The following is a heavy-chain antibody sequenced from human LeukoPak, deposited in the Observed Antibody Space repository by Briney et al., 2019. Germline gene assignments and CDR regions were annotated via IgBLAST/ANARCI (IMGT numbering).Heavy chain of an antibody. CDR3: ARESDSDSGYFQH. CDR1: GFTVSGNS. CDR2: IYRDGCT. J-gene: IGHJ1*01. D-gene: IGHD3-22*01. V-gene: IGHV3-53*01. Sequence: GGSLRLSCTVSGFTVSGNSMNWVRQAPGKGLEWVSLIYRDGCTSYADSVKGRFTISRDSPKNTLYLQMISLRAEDTAVYFCARESDSDSGYFQHWGQGTLVTVSS.